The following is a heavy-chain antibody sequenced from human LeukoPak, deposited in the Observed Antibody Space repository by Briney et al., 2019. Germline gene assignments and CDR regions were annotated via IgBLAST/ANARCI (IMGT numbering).Heavy chain of an antibody. V-gene: IGHV4-34*01. CDR3: ARRRPPNSSRWTRGWFDP. Sequence: SETLSLTCTVSGGSISSYYWSWIRQPPGKGLEWIGEINHSGSTNYNPSLKSRVTISVDTSKNQFSLKLSSVTAADTAVYYCARRRPPNSSRWTRGWFDPWGQGTLVTVSS. CDR1: GGSISSYY. J-gene: IGHJ5*02. D-gene: IGHD6-13*01. CDR2: INHSGST.